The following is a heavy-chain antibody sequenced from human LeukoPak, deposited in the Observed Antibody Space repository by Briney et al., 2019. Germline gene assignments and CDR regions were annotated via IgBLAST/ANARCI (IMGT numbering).Heavy chain of an antibody. CDR3: AREDPQTTVPEGMDV. Sequence: PSETLSLTCTVYAGSISYYYWSWIRQSPGKGLEWIGYIYYSGTTNYNPSLNSRVTISVDTSKNQFSLQLRSVTAADTAVYYCAREDPQTTVPEGMDVWGQGTTVTVSS. D-gene: IGHD4-17*01. CDR1: AGSISYYY. V-gene: IGHV4-59*01. J-gene: IGHJ6*02. CDR2: IYYSGTT.